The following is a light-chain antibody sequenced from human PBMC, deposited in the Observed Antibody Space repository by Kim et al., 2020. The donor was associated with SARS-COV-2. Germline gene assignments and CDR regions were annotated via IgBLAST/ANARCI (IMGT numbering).Light chain of an antibody. CDR1: QSVRSSH. J-gene: IGKJ1*01. V-gene: IGKV3-20*01. CDR2: GAS. Sequence: LSPGERATLSCRASQSVRSSHLAWYQQKPGQAPRLLIYGASNRATGIPDRFSGSGSGTDHTLTISRLEPEDFAVYYCQQFDSSLWTFGQGTKVDI. CDR3: QQFDSSLWT.